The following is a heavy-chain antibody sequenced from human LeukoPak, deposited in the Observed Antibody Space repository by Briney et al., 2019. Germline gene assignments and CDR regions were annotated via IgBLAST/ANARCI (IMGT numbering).Heavy chain of an antibody. J-gene: IGHJ5*02. CDR2: IYTSGST. CDR1: GGSISSYY. V-gene: IGHV4-4*09. CDR3: ARHPYDFWSGYYTGWFDP. D-gene: IGHD3-3*01. Sequence: PSETLSLTCTASGGSISSYYWSWIRQPPGKGLEWIGYIYTSGSTNYNPSLKSRVTISVDTSKNQFSLKLSSVTAADTAVYYCARHPYDFWSGYYTGWFDPWGQGTLVTVSS.